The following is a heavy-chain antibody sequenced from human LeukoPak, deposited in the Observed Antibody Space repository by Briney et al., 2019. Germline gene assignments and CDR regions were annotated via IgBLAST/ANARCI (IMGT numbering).Heavy chain of an antibody. D-gene: IGHD6-6*01. CDR1: GGSISSYY. J-gene: IGHJ4*02. CDR2: IYYSGST. CDR3: ARGKLGSSPTFDN. Sequence: SETLSLTCTVSGGSISSYYWSWIRQPPGKGLEWIGYIYYSGSTNYNPPLKSRVTMSVDTSKSQFSLKLSSVTAADTAVYYCARGKLGSSPTFDNWGQGTLVTVTS. V-gene: IGHV4-59*01.